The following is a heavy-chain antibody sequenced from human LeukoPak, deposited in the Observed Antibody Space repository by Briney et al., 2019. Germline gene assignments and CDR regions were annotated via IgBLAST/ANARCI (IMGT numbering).Heavy chain of an antibody. CDR2: IKQDRSEK. CDR3: ARHRTASDY. V-gene: IGHV3-7*01. J-gene: IGHJ4*02. D-gene: IGHD3-16*02. Sequence: GGSLRLSCAASGFTFTNYWMSWVRQAPGKGLELVANIKQDRSEKYYVDSVKGRFTISRDNAKNSLYLQMNSLRAEDTAVYYCARHRTASDYWGQGTLVTVSS. CDR1: GFTFTNYW.